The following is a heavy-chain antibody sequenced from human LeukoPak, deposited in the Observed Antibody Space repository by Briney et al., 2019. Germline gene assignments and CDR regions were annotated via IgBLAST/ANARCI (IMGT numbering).Heavy chain of an antibody. CDR3: ARSRYSSGTYYFDY. V-gene: IGHV4-61*02. D-gene: IGHD3-10*01. CDR1: GGSISSGSYY. Sequence: SSETLSLTCTVSGGSISSGSYYWSWIRQPAGKGLEWIGRIYTSGSTNYNPSLKSRVTISVDTSKNLFSLKLSSVTAADTAVYYCARSRYSSGTYYFDYWGQGTLVTVSS. CDR2: IYTSGST. J-gene: IGHJ4*02.